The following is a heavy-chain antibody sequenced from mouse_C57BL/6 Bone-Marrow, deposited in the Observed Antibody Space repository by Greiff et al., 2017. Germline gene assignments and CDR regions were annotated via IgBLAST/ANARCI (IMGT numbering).Heavy chain of an antibody. D-gene: IGHD2-4*01. V-gene: IGHV1-39*01. Sequence: EVHLVESGPELVKPGASVKISCKASGYSFTDYNLNWVKQSNGKSLEWIGVINPNYGTTSYNQKFKGKATLTVDQSSSTAYMQLNSLTSEDSAVYYCASHYDYDGVAYWGQGTLVTVSA. CDR3: ASHYDYDGVAY. J-gene: IGHJ3*01. CDR1: GYSFTDYN. CDR2: INPNYGTT.